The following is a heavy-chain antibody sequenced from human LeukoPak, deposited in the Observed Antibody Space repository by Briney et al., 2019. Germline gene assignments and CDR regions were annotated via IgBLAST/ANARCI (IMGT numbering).Heavy chain of an antibody. CDR3: AKWDQDWSDEYYFDY. CDR1: GFTFSSYA. J-gene: IGHJ4*02. D-gene: IGHD1-1*01. Sequence: GGSLRLSCAASGFTFSSYAMSWVRQAPGKGLEWVSAISGSGGSTYYADSVKGRFTISRDNSKNTLYLQMNSLRAEDTAVYYCAKWDQDWSDEYYFDYWGQGTLVTVSS. CDR2: ISGSGGST. V-gene: IGHV3-23*01.